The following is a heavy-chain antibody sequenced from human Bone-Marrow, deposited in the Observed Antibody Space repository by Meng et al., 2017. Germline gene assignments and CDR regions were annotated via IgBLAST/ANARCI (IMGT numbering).Heavy chain of an antibody. CDR1: GGSFSGDY. D-gene: IGHD4-17*01. V-gene: IGHV4-34*01. CDR3: ARGRVTTVTTPNWYFDL. J-gene: IGHJ2*01. CDR2: INHSGST. Sequence: QVQLKQWVDGLLKPPGTLSPTCAFYGGSFSGDYWSWIRQPPGKGLEWIGEINHSGSTNYNPSLKSRVTISVDTSKNQFSLKLSSVTAADTAVYYCARGRVTTVTTPNWYFDLWGRGTLVTVSS.